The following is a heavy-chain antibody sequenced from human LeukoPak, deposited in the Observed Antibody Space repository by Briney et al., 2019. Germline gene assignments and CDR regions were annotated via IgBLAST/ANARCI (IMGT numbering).Heavy chain of an antibody. J-gene: IGHJ6*03. Sequence: GESLRLSCAASGFSFSSYSMNWVRQAPGKGLEWGSSIISSSSHMYYADSVKGRFTISRDNAKNSLYLQMNSLRAEDTAVYYCATTRAPSNGRVLYYMDVWGKGTTVTVSS. V-gene: IGHV3-21*01. CDR1: GFSFSSYS. D-gene: IGHD1-1*01. CDR2: IISSSSHM. CDR3: ATTRAPSNGRVLYYMDV.